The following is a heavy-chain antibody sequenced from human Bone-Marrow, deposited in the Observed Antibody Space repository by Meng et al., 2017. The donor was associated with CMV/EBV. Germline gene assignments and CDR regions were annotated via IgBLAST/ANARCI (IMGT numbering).Heavy chain of an antibody. V-gene: IGHV4-61*01. D-gene: IGHD3-10*01. CDR3: ASSPGYPREFDY. CDR2: VHYSGST. CDR1: GVSVHIRTFY. Sequence: CSVSGVSVHIRTFYWPWIPPPPGKGLECIGYVHYSGSTNYNPSLRSRATISVDTSKNRFSLNLNSVTAADTAVYYCASSPGYPREFDYWGQGTLVTVS. J-gene: IGHJ4*02.